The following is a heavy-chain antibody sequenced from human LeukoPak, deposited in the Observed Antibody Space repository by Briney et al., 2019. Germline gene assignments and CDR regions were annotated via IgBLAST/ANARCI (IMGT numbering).Heavy chain of an antibody. V-gene: IGHV3-33*01. CDR2: IWYDGSNK. D-gene: IGHD3-3*01. CDR1: GFTFSSYG. CDR3: ARVGGGDWLSRVPNAFDI. J-gene: IGHJ3*02. Sequence: SLRLSCAASGFTFSSYGMHWVRQAPGKGLEWVAVIWYDGSNKYYAGSVKGRFTISRDNSKNTLYLQMNSLRAEDTAVYYCARVGGGDWLSRVPNAFDIWGQGTMVTVSS.